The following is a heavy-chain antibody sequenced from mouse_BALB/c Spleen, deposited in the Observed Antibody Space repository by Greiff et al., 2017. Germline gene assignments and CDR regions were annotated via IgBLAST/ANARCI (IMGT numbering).Heavy chain of an antibody. D-gene: IGHD2-4*01. J-gene: IGHJ4*01. CDR1: GFNIKDTY. CDR2: IDPANGNT. CDR3: AKGYDLGVYAMDY. V-gene: IGHV14-3*02. Sequence: VQLQQSGAELVKPGASVKLSCTASGFNIKDTYMHWVKQRPEQGLEWIGRIDPANGNTKYDPKFQGKATITADTSSNTAYLQLSSLTSEDTAVYYCAKGYDLGVYAMDYWGQGTSVTVSS.